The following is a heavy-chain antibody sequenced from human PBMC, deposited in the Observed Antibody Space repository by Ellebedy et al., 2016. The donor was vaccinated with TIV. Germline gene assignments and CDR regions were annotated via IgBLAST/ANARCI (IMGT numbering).Heavy chain of an antibody. Sequence: MPSETLSLTCTVSGGSISTYYWSRIRQPPGKGLEWIGYIYYSGSTKYTPSLKSRVTMSVDTSKKQFSLNLSSVTAADTAVYYCATSYDSSGYYDDDAFDIWGQGTMVTVSS. CDR1: GGSISTYY. V-gene: IGHV4-59*01. J-gene: IGHJ3*02. D-gene: IGHD3-22*01. CDR3: ATSYDSSGYYDDDAFDI. CDR2: IYYSGST.